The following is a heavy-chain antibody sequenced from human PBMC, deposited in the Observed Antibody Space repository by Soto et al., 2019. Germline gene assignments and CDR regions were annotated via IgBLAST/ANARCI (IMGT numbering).Heavy chain of an antibody. CDR1: GGSVSSGNYY. CDR3: ATDTDTGDYDLYGMDI. Sequence: PSETLSLTCTVSGGSVSSGNYYWSWIRQPPGKGLEWIGYIYYSGSTYYNPSLKSRVTISVDTSKNQFSLKLSSVAAADTAVYYCATDTDTGDYDLYGMDIWGQGTTVTVSS. CDR2: IYYSGST. V-gene: IGHV4-30-4*01. D-gene: IGHD5-18*01. J-gene: IGHJ6*02.